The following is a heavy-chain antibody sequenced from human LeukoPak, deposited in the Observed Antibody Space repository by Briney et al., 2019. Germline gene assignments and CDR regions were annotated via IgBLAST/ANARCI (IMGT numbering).Heavy chain of an antibody. J-gene: IGHJ4*02. D-gene: IGHD5-18*01. CDR1: GFTFSSYG. CDR2: IRYDGSNK. Sequence: GGSLRLSCAASGFTFSSYGMHWVRQAPGKGLEWVAFIRYDGSNKYYADSVKGRSTISRDNSKNTLYLQMNSLRAEDTAVYYCAKLLGYTAMVTDFDYWGQGTLVTVSS. CDR3: AKLLGYTAMVTDFDY. V-gene: IGHV3-30*02.